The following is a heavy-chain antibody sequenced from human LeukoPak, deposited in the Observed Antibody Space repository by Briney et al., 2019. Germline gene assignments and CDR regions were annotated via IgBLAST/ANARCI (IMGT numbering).Heavy chain of an antibody. CDR2: IYTSGST. D-gene: IGHD3-9*01. J-gene: IGHJ3*02. Sequence: SETLSLTCTVSGGSISSYYWSWIRQPAGKGLEWIGRIYTSGSTNYNPSLKSRVTMSEDTSKNQFSLKLSSVTAADTAVYYCARVKRYFGPGGAFDIWGQGTMVTVSS. CDR3: ARVKRYFGPGGAFDI. V-gene: IGHV4-4*07. CDR1: GGSISSYY.